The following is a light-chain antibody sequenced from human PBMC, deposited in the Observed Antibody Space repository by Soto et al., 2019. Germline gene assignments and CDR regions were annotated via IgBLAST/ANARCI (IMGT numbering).Light chain of an antibody. V-gene: IGLV2-14*01. CDR1: SSDVGGYNY. CDR2: DVT. CDR3: CSYTTSNTRQIV. J-gene: IGLJ1*01. Sequence: QSPLTQPPSVSGSPGQSITLSCTRTSSDVGGYNYVSWYQQQPGKAPKFMIYDVTNRPSGVSNRFSGSKSGNTASLTISGLQAEDEADYYCCSYTTSNTRQIVFGTGTKVTVL.